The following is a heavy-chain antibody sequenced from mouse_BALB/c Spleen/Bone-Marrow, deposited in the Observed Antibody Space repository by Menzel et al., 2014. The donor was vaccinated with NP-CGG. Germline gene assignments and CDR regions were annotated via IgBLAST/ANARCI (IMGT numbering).Heavy chain of an antibody. V-gene: IGHV3-2*02. CDR1: GSSITSDYA. D-gene: IGHD1-1*01. CDR2: ITYSGST. CDR3: ARDYYGSSYFDF. Sequence: EVQVVESGPGLVKPSQSLSLTCTVTGSSITSDYAWNWIRQFPGTKLEWMGYITYSGSTSYNLSLKSRISITRDTSKNQFFLHLNSVTAEDTATYFCARDYYGSSYFDFWGQGTTLTVSS. J-gene: IGHJ2*01.